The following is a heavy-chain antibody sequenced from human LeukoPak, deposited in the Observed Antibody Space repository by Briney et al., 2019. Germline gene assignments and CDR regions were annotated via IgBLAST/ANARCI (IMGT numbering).Heavy chain of an antibody. V-gene: IGHV3-74*01. D-gene: IGHD1-26*01. CDR2: ISPDGSTT. J-gene: IGHJ4*02. Sequence: PGGSLRLSCAASGFTFSSHWMHWVRKAPGKGLVWASVISPDGSTTNYSEPVKGRFTISSDNAKNTLYLQMNSLRAEDTAVYYCARPVGTTVSVDYWGQGTLVTVSS. CDR1: GFTFSSHW. CDR3: ARPVGTTVSVDY.